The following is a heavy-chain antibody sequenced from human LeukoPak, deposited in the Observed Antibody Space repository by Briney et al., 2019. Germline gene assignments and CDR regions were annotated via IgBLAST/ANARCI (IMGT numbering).Heavy chain of an antibody. CDR1: GYTFTAYY. CDR3: ARGRSSIAALNWFDP. V-gene: IGHV1-46*01. J-gene: IGHJ5*02. Sequence: ASVTVSCKASGYTFTAYYIHWVRQAPGQGLEWMGIINPSGGSTSYAQKFQGRVTMTRDTSISTAYMELSRLRLDDTAVYYCARGRSSIAALNWFDPWGQGTLVTVSS. D-gene: IGHD6-6*01. CDR2: INPSGGST.